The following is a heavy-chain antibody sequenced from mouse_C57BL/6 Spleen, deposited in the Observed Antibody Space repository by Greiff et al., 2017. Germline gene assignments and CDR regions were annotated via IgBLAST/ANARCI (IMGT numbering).Heavy chain of an antibody. V-gene: IGHV1-53*01. CDR3: ARGWLYYYAMDY. D-gene: IGHD2-3*01. J-gene: IGHJ4*01. CDR2: INPSNGGT. CDR1: GYTFTSYW. Sequence: QVQLQQPGTELVKPGASVKLSCKASGYTFTSYWMHWVKQRPGQGLEWIGNINPSNGGTNYNEKFKSKVTMTVDKSSSTAYMQLSSLTSEDSAVYYCARGWLYYYAMDYWGQGTSVTVSS.